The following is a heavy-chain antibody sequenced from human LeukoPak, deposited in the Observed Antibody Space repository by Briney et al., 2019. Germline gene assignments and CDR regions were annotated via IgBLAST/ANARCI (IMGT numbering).Heavy chain of an antibody. CDR2: ISAYNGNT. J-gene: IGHJ3*02. V-gene: IGHV1-18*01. Sequence: ASVKVSCKASGYTFTNYDISWVRQAPGQGLEWIGWISAYNGNTNYAQKLQGRVTMTTDTSTSTAYMELRSLRSDDTAVYYCARAHKSGSFGAFDIWGQGTMVTVSS. D-gene: IGHD3-3*01. CDR3: ARAHKSGSFGAFDI. CDR1: GYTFTNYD.